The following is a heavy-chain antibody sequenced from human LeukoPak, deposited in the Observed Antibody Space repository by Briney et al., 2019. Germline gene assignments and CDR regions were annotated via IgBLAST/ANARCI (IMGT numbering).Heavy chain of an antibody. Sequence: GGSLGLSCAVSGFTPSDYSLNWVRQAPGKGLEWVSYISSSSNYIYYADSVKGRFTISRDNAKNSLYLQMNSLRDEDTAVYYCARDSAYSFDYWGQGTLVTVSS. D-gene: IGHD4-11*01. J-gene: IGHJ4*02. CDR2: ISSSSNYI. CDR3: ARDSAYSFDY. V-gene: IGHV3-48*02. CDR1: GFTPSDYS.